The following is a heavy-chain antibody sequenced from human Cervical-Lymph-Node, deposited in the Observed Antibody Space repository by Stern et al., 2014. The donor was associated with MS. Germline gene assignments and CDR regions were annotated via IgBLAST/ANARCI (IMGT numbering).Heavy chain of an antibody. V-gene: IGHV3-30-3*01. J-gene: IGHJ3*01. Sequence: QVQLVESGGGVVQPGRSLRLSCAASEFAFSHYTMHWVRQAPGKVLEWVATISFDGTDKYHAHSVGGRFTISRDNSKNTLDLQMNSLGTEDTALYYCARTNTYFDAFDLWGQGTMVTVSS. CDR1: EFAFSHYT. D-gene: IGHD2/OR15-2a*01. CDR3: ARTNTYFDAFDL. CDR2: ISFDGTDK.